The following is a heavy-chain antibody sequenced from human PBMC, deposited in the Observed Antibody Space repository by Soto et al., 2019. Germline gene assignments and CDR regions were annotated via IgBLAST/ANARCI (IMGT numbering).Heavy chain of an antibody. CDR2: INPNGGVT. J-gene: IGHJ6*03. CDR3: ARESGGATATLDYYYFYMDV. V-gene: IGHV1-2*04. D-gene: IGHD5-12*01. CDR1: GDSFNDYY. Sequence: QVQLVQSGAEVMKPGASVTVSCRSSGDSFNDYYIHWVRQAPGQGFEWMGWINPNGGVTKYAQKFQGWVSMTRDTSIRTVYMQLSRLRSDDTDVYYCARESGGATATLDYYYFYMDVWGTGTPVTVYS.